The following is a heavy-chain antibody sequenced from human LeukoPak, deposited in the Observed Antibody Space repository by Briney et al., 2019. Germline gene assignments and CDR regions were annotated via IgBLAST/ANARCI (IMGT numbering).Heavy chain of an antibody. CDR2: IKPDGSET. D-gene: IGHD2-15*01. CDR3: ARQGGEWWPIAE. V-gene: IGHV3-7*01. J-gene: IGHJ4*02. Sequence: GGSLRLSCVPSGFPFKGYWMTWVRQSPGKGLDWVANIKPDGSETNYLDSVKGRFTISRDNARDSLFLEMNNLRVDDTAVHYCARQGGEWWPIAEWGQGILVTVSS. CDR1: GFPFKGYW.